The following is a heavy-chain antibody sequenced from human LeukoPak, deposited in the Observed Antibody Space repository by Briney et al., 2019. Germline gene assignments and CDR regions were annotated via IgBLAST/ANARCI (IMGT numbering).Heavy chain of an antibody. CDR3: ARGVFSFDY. Sequence: GRSLRLSCAASGFTFSSYGMHWVRQAPGKGLEWVAVISYDGSNKYYADSVKGRFTTSRDNAAKSLYLQMNSLRAEDMAVYYCARGVFSFDYWGQGTLVTVSS. CDR2: ISYDGSNK. V-gene: IGHV3-30*03. J-gene: IGHJ4*02. D-gene: IGHD6-13*01. CDR1: GFTFSSYG.